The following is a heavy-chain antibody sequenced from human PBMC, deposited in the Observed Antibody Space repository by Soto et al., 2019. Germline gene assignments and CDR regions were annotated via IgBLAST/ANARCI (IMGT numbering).Heavy chain of an antibody. CDR1: GGTFSSYA. CDR3: ARDHESYVWGSYLD. J-gene: IGHJ4*02. V-gene: IGHV1-69*12. CDR2: IIPIFGTA. D-gene: IGHD3-16*01. Sequence: QVQLVQSGAEVKKPGSSVKVSCKASGGTFSSYAISWVRQAPGQGLEWMGGIIPIFGTANYAQKFQGRVTITADESTSTADMELSSLRSEDTAVYYCARDHESYVWGSYLDWGQGTLVTVSS.